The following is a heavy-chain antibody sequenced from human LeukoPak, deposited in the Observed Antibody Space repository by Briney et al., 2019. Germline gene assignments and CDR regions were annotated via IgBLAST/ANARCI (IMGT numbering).Heavy chain of an antibody. D-gene: IGHD3-10*01. V-gene: IGHV3-30*02. CDR3: ANKAMVRGVIIDY. Sequence: GGSLRLSCAASGFTFSSYGMHWVRQAPGKGLEWVAFIRYDGSNKYYADSVKGRFTISRDNSKNTLYLQMNSLRAEDTAVYYCANKAMVRGVIIDYWGQGTLVTVSS. J-gene: IGHJ4*02. CDR2: IRYDGSNK. CDR1: GFTFSSYG.